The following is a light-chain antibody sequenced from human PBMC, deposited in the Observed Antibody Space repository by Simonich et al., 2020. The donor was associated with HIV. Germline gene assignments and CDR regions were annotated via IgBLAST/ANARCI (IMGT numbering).Light chain of an antibody. CDR3: QQSYSTLPYT. V-gene: IGKV1-33*01. Sequence: DIHMTQSPSSLSASVGDRVTITCQASQDIRNYLNWYQQKPGKAPKLLIYDASNLHTGVPSRFSGSGSGTDFTFTISSLQPEDIATYYCQQSYSTLPYTFGQGTKLEIK. J-gene: IGKJ2*01. CDR2: DAS. CDR1: QDIRNY.